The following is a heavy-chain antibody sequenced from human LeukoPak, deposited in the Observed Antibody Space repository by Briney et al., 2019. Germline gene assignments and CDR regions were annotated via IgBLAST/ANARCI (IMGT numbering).Heavy chain of an antibody. CDR3: ARAPTPYFTYYMDV. Sequence: PGGSLRLSCAASGFSFSGFGMNWVRQAPGKGLEWISYIGSSGSAGGNIYYAVSVKGRFTVSRDNAKDSLFLQMNSLPAADTAVYYCARAPTPYFTYYMDVWGKGTTVTVSS. J-gene: IGHJ6*03. D-gene: IGHD2-21*01. CDR2: IGSSGSAGGNI. V-gene: IGHV3-48*04. CDR1: GFSFSGFG.